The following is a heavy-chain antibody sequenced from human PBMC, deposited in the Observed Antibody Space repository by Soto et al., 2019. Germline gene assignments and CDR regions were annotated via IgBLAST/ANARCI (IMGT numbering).Heavy chain of an antibody. CDR2: ISSSSTI. Sequence: PGGSLSLSCAASGFTFSSYSMNWVRQAPGKGLEWVSYISSSSTIYYADSVKGRFTISRDNAKNSLYLQMNSLRDEDTAVYYCARGDVWNDVDPPHNFDYWGQGTLVTVSS. D-gene: IGHD1-1*01. CDR1: GFTFSSYS. V-gene: IGHV3-48*02. J-gene: IGHJ4*02. CDR3: ARGDVWNDVDPPHNFDY.